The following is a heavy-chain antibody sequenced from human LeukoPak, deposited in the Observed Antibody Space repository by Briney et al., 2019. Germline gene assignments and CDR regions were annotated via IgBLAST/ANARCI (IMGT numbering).Heavy chain of an antibody. V-gene: IGHV3-74*01. J-gene: IGHJ4*02. Sequence: PGGSLRLSCAASGITFSNYWMHWVRQAPGQGLLWVSRISTDGSTINYADSVKGRFTISRDNAKNTLYLQVNSLRGEDTAVYYCARGGYGDPHFDYWGQGTLVTVSS. CDR2: ISTDGSTI. CDR1: GITFSNYW. CDR3: ARGGYGDPHFDY. D-gene: IGHD4-17*01.